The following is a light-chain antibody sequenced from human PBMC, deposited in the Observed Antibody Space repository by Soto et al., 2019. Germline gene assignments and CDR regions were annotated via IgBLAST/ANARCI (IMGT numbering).Light chain of an antibody. CDR2: DVS. CDR1: SNDVGGYNY. CDR3: SSYTSSSTLV. Sequence: QSALTQPASVSGSPGQSITISCTGTSNDVGGYNYVSWYQHHPGKAPKLMIYDVSNRPSGVSNRFSGSKSGNTASLTISGLQAEDEAHYYCSSYTSSSTLVFGGGTKLTVL. V-gene: IGLV2-14*03. J-gene: IGLJ2*01.